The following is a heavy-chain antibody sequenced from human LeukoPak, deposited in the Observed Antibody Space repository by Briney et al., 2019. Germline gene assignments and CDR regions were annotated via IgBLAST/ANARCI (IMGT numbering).Heavy chain of an antibody. CDR2: IYYSGST. Sequence: SETLSLTCTVSGGSISSYYWSWLRQPPGKGLEWLGYIYYSGSTNYNPSLKSRVTISVDTSKNQFSLKLSSVTAADTAVYYCARYTSHWGDFDYWGQGTLVTVSS. D-gene: IGHD6-13*01. V-gene: IGHV4-59*01. CDR3: ARYTSHWGDFDY. J-gene: IGHJ4*02. CDR1: GGSISSYY.